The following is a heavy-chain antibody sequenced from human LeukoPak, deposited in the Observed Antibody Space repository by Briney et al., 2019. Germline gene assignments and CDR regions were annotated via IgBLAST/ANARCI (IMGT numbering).Heavy chain of an antibody. CDR3: AKDRERSGSYPQSFDY. D-gene: IGHD3-10*01. CDR1: GFTFSSYA. J-gene: IGHJ4*02. CDR2: ISGSGGST. V-gene: IGHV3-23*01. Sequence: GGSLRLSFAASGFTFSSYAMSWVRQAPGKGLEWVSAISGSGGSTYYADSVKGRFTISRDNSKNTLYLQMNSLRAEDTAVYYCAKDRERSGSYPQSFDYWGQGTLVTVSS.